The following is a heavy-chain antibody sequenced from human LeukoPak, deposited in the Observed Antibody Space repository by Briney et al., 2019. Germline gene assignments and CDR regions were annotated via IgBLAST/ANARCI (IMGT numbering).Heavy chain of an antibody. J-gene: IGHJ5*02. V-gene: IGHV4-31*03. D-gene: IGHD3-9*01. CDR3: ASSRSAYDFLTGYSSDTNWFDP. CDR2: IFYTGAT. CDR1: GGSITSGGYY. Sequence: PSQTLSLTCTVSGGSITSGGYYWSCIRQYPGKGLEWIGYIFYTGATHYNPSLKSRVFISMDMSKNQFSLKLSSVTAADTAVYYCASSRSAYDFLTGYSSDTNWFDPWGQGTLVTVSS.